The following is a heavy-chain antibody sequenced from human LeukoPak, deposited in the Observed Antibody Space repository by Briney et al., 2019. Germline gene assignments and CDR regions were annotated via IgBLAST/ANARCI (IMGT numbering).Heavy chain of an antibody. CDR2: INPSGGST. CDR1: GYTFTSYY. CDR3: ARAPTLGYCSGGSCYSDRYFQH. D-gene: IGHD2-15*01. J-gene: IGHJ1*01. V-gene: IGHV1-46*01. Sequence: ASVKVSCKASGYTFTSYYMHWVRQAPGQGLEWMGIINPSGGSTSYAQKFQGRVTMTRDTSTSTVYMELSSLRSEDTAVYYCARAPTLGYCSGGSCYSDRYFQHWGQGTLVTVYS.